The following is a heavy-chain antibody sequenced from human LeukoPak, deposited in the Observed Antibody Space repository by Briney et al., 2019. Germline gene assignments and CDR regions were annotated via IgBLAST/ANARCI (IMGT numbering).Heavy chain of an antibody. V-gene: IGHV1-2*02. D-gene: IGHD5-18*01. CDR1: GYTFTGWY. CDR2: INPYSADT. J-gene: IGHJ4*02. Sequence: ASVKVSCKASGYTFTGWYIHWVRQAPGQGLEWMGWINPYSADTNYARKFQGRVTMTRDTSISTAYMGLSRLRSDDTAVYYCARGSDHTAMIKDFRGQGTLVTVSS. CDR3: ARGSDHTAMIKDF.